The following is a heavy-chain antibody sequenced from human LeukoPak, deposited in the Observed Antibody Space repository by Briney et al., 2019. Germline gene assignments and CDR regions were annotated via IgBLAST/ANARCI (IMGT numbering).Heavy chain of an antibody. Sequence: PGRSLRLSCAASGFTFSSYVMHWVRQAPGKGLEWVAVISFDGSNEYYADSVKGRFTISRDNPKNTLYLQMNSLRAEDTAVYYCAKGYTVTGRFDYWGQGTLVTVSS. CDR2: ISFDGSNE. CDR3: AKGYTVTGRFDY. V-gene: IGHV3-30*18. J-gene: IGHJ4*02. D-gene: IGHD4-17*01. CDR1: GFTFSSYV.